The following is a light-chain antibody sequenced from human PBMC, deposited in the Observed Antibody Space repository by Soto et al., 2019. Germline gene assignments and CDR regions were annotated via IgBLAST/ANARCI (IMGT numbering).Light chain of an antibody. J-gene: IGLJ1*01. CDR2: DVI. CDR3: CSYAGSYTHV. V-gene: IGLV2-11*01. CDR1: SSDVGAYNF. Sequence: QSVLTQPASVSGSPGQSITISCTGTSSDVGAYNFVSWHQQHPGKAPKLMIYDVIKRPSGVPDRFSGSKSGNTASLTIYGLQAEDEADYHCCSYAGSYTHVFGTGTKLTVL.